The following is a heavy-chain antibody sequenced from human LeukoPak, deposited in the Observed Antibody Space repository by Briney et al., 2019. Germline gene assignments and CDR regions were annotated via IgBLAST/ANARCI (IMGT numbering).Heavy chain of an antibody. CDR3: ASLLGGYSDP. Sequence: PSETLSLTCAVYGGSFSGYYWSWIRQPPGKGLEWIGEINHSGSTNYNPSLKSRVTISVDTSKNQFSLKLSSVTAADTAVYYCASLLGGYSDPWGQGTLVTVSS. V-gene: IGHV4-34*01. D-gene: IGHD3-22*01. CDR2: INHSGST. CDR1: GGSFSGYY. J-gene: IGHJ5*02.